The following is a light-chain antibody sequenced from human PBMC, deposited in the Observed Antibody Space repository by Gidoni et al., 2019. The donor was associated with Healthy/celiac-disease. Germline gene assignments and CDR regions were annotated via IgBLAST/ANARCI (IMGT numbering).Light chain of an antibody. J-gene: IGLJ2*01. CDR2: EVS. V-gene: IGLV2-8*01. CDR3: SSYAGSNSVV. CDR1: SSDVGGYNY. Sequence: LTQPPSASGSPGQSVTISCTGTSSDVGGYNYVSWYQQNPGKAPKLMIYEVSKRPSGVPDRFSGSKSGNTAALTVSGLQAEDEADYYCSSYAGSNSVVFGGGTKL.